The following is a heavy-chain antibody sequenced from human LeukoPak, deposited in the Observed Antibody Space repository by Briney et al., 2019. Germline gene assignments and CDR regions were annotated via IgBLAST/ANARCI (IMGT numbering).Heavy chain of an antibody. CDR1: GYTFNSYD. J-gene: IGHJ4*02. V-gene: IGHV1-8*01. CDR2: MNPNSGNT. Sequence: GASVKVSCKACGYTFNSYDMNWMRQATGQGLEWMGWMNPNSGNTGYAQKFQGRVTMTRNTSISTAYMELSSLRSEDTAVYYCARVTRGSSSWYGYYFDYWGQGTLVTVSS. CDR3: ARVTRGSSSWYGYYFDY. D-gene: IGHD6-13*01.